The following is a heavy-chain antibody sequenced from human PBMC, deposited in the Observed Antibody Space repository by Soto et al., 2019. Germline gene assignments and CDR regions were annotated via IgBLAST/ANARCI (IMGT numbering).Heavy chain of an antibody. CDR1: GGSISSYY. D-gene: IGHD3-22*01. CDR3: AWRADRGGWLDP. V-gene: IGHV4-59*01. CDR2: IYYSGST. J-gene: IGHJ5*01. Sequence: KPSETPSLTCTVSGGSISSYYWSWIRQPPGKGLEWIGYIYYSGSTNYNPSLKSRVTISVDTSKNQFSLKLSSVTAADSAVCYGAWRADRGGWLDPWGQGTLVTVFS.